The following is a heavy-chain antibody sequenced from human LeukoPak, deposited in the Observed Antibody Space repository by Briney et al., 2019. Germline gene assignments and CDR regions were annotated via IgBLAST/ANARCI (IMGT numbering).Heavy chain of an antibody. CDR2: IYYTGRT. Sequence: PSETLSLTCTVSGASISDYSWNWIRQPPGMGLEWIGSIYYTGRTNYNPSLESRVTISVDTSKNQFSLQLNSVTAADTAVYYCARHYATPYYFDYWGQGTLVTVSS. D-gene: IGHD2-15*01. CDR1: GASISDYS. J-gene: IGHJ4*02. CDR3: ARHYATPYYFDY. V-gene: IGHV4-59*08.